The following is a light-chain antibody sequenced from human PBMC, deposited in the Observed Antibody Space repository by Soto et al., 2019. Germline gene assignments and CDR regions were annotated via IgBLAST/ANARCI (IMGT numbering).Light chain of an antibody. CDR1: SSDIGSYNL. V-gene: IGLV2-23*01. CDR2: EGT. CDR3: CSYAGYRTLEWV. Sequence: QSALTQPASVSGSPGQSITISCTGTSSDIGSYNLVSWYQQHPGKAPKLMIYEGTKRPSGVSNRFSGSKSGNTASLTISGLQAEDEADYYCCSYAGYRTLEWVFGGGTKLTVL. J-gene: IGLJ3*02.